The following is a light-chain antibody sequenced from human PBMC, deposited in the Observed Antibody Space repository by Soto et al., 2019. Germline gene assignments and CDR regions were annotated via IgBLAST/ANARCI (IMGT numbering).Light chain of an antibody. CDR3: SSYTSTSTLHYV. V-gene: IGLV2-14*01. Sequence: QSVLTQPASVSGSPGQSITISCTGTSSDVGDYNYVSWYQQHPGKAPKLTIYEVSNRPSGVSNRFSGSKSGNTASLTISGLQAEDEADYFCSSYTSTSTLHYVFGTGTKVTVL. CDR1: SSDVGDYNY. J-gene: IGLJ1*01. CDR2: EVS.